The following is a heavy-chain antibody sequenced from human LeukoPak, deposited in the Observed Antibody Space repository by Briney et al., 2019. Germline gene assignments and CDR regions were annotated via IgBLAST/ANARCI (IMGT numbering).Heavy chain of an antibody. V-gene: IGHV3-9*01. CDR1: GFTFDDYA. CDR2: INWNSDSI. D-gene: IGHD5-12*01. CDR3: AINGGGDSGYGNFDY. Sequence: PGGSLRLSCAVSGFTFDDYAMHWVRQVPGKGLEWVSGINWNSDSIGYADSVKGRFTTSRDNAKNSLYLQMNSLRAEDTAFYYCAINGGGDSGYGNFDYWGQETLVTVSS. J-gene: IGHJ4*02.